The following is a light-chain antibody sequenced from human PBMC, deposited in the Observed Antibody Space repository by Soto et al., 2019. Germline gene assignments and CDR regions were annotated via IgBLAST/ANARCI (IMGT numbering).Light chain of an antibody. V-gene: IGLV2-8*01. CDR2: EVN. Sequence: QSVLTQPPSASGSPGQAVTISCTGTSSDVGGYNYVSWYQQHPGKAPKLLIYEVNKRPSGVPDRFSGSKSGNTASLIVSGLQAEDEADYYCSSYAGSNKVFGGGTQLTVL. J-gene: IGLJ7*01. CDR3: SSYAGSNKV. CDR1: SSDVGGYNY.